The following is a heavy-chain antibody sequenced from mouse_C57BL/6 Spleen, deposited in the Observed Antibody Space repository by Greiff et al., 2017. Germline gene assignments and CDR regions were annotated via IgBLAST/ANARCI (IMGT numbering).Heavy chain of an antibody. Sequence: VQLVESGPGLVQPSQSLSITCTVSGFSLTSYGVHWVRQSPGKGLEWLGVIWSGGSTDYNAAFISRLSISKDNSKSQVFFKMNSLQADDTAIYXCARSSYYGSSPYYAMDYWGQGTSVTVSS. CDR2: IWSGGST. CDR3: ARSSYYGSSPYYAMDY. J-gene: IGHJ4*01. V-gene: IGHV2-2*01. CDR1: GFSLTSYG. D-gene: IGHD1-1*01.